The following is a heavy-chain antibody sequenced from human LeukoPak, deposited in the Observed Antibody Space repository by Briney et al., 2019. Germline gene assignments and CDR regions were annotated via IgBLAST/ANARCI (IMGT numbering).Heavy chain of an antibody. J-gene: IGHJ4*02. CDR2: INPSGGST. D-gene: IGHD3-22*01. CDR1: GYTFTSYY. Sequence: ASVKASCKASGYTFTSYYMHWVRKAPGQGLEWMGIINPSGGSTSYAQKFQGRVTMTRDTSTSTVYMELSSLRSEDTAVYYCARGGTDYYDSSGYYYACDYWGQGTLVTVSS. CDR3: ARGGTDYYDSSGYYYACDY. V-gene: IGHV1-46*01.